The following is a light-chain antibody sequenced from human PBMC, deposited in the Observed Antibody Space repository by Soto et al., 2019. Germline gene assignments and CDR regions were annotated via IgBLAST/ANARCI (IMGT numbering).Light chain of an antibody. CDR3: MQTIQLPIT. Sequence: DKVMTQSPLSLPVTPGEPASISCMSSQSLLYSNVYNYLDWYLQKPGQSPQLLIYLGSSRASGVPDRFSGSGSGTDFTLKISRVEAEDVAIYYCMQTIQLPITFGQGTRLEIK. CDR2: LGS. V-gene: IGKV2-28*01. CDR1: QSLLYSNVYNY. J-gene: IGKJ5*01.